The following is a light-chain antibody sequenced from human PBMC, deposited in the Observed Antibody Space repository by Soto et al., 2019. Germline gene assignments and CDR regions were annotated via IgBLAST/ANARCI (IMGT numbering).Light chain of an antibody. CDR2: CAS. V-gene: IGKV3-20*01. CDR1: QSVGSSY. CDR3: QQYGSSP. Sequence: EIVLTQSPGTLSLSPGERATLSCRASQSVGSSYLAWYQQKPGQAPRLLIYCASSRATGIPDRFSGSGSGTDFTLTISRLEPEDFAVYYCQQYGSSPFGQGTKVEIK. J-gene: IGKJ1*01.